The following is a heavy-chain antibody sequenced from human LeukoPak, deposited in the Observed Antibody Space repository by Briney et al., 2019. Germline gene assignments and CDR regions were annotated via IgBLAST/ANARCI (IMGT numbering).Heavy chain of an antibody. CDR2: IKQDGSAK. Sequence: GGPLRLSCTASGFTFSDYWMTWVRRAPGKGREGWANIKQDGSAKYYVDSVKGRFTISRDNAKNSLYLQMDSLRVEDTATYYCARWRGSTSERSDYWGQGTLVTVSS. CDR1: GFTFSDYW. CDR3: ARWRGSTSERSDY. J-gene: IGHJ4*02. V-gene: IGHV3-7*01. D-gene: IGHD2-2*01.